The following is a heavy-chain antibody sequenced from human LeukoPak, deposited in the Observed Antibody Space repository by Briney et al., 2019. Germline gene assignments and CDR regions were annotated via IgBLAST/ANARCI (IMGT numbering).Heavy chain of an antibody. V-gene: IGHV4-59*01. D-gene: IGHD1-26*01. CDR3: ASGIYYGDY. Sequence: PSETLSLTCTVSGGSISSYYWSWIRQPPGKGLEWIGYIYYSGSTNYNPSLKSRVTISVDTSKNQFSLKLSSVTAADTAVYYCASGIYYGDYWGQGTLVTVSS. J-gene: IGHJ4*02. CDR2: IYYSGST. CDR1: GGSISSYY.